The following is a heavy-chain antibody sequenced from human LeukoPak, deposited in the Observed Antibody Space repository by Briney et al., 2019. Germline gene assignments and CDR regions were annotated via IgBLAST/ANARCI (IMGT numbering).Heavy chain of an antibody. CDR2: ISGSGGST. V-gene: IGHV3-23*01. Sequence: GGSLRLSCAASGFTFSGYAMSWVRRAPGKGLEWVSAISGSGGSTYYADSVKGRFTISRDNSKNTLYLQMNSLRAEDTAVYYCAKILNRYCSGGSCYSAFAFDIWGQGTMVTVSS. CDR1: GFTFSGYA. D-gene: IGHD2-15*01. J-gene: IGHJ3*02. CDR3: AKILNRYCSGGSCYSAFAFDI.